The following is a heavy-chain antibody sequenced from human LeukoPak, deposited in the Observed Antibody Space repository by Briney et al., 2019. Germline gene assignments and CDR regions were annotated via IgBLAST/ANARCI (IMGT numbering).Heavy chain of an antibody. J-gene: IGHJ4*02. V-gene: IGHV3-48*03. CDR2: ITSSGRTK. CDR3: AGGGQWLVH. D-gene: IGHD6-19*01. Sequence: PGGSLRLSCAASGFTFSSYEMNWVRQAPGKGLEWVSYITSSGRTKYYADSVKGRFTISRDNAKNSLYLQMNSLRAEDMAVYYCAGGGQWLVHWGQGTLVTVSS. CDR1: GFTFSSYE.